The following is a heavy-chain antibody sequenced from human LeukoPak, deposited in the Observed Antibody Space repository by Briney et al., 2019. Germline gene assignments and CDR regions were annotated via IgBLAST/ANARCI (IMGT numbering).Heavy chain of an antibody. J-gene: IGHJ4*02. Sequence: PSETLSLTCTVSGASISSGGFYGGWIRQPPGQGLEWIGTIYYSGITYYNPSLKSRVTISVDTSKNQFALKVSSVTAADTAVYYCARHQFYGSGSYYFDFWGQGALVTVSS. CDR3: ARHQFYGSGSYYFDF. V-gene: IGHV4-39*01. D-gene: IGHD3-10*01. CDR1: GASISSGGFY. CDR2: IYYSGIT.